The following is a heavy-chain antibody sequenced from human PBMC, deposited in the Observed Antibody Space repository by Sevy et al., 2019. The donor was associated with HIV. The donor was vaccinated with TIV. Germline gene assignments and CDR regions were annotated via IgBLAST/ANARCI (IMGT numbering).Heavy chain of an antibody. V-gene: IGHV3-33*01. D-gene: IGHD3-22*01. CDR1: GFTFSSYG. CDR3: TRDRHYYDSSGTPRDNWLDP. Sequence: GGSLRLSCAASGFTFSSYGMHWVRQAPGKGLEWVAVIWYDGSNKSYSDSVKGRFTISRDNSKNTLYLQMNSLRAEDTAVYYCTRDRHYYDSSGTPRDNWLDPWGQGTLVTVSS. J-gene: IGHJ5*02. CDR2: IWYDGSNK.